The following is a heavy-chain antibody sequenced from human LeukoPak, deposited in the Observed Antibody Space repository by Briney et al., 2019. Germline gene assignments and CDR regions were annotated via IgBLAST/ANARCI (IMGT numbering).Heavy chain of an antibody. Sequence: GASVKVSCKASGYTFTGYYMHRVRQAPGQGLEWMGWINPNSGGTNYAQKFQGRVTMTRDTSISTAYMELSRLRSDDTAVYYCARPPLRGYSGYDPFDYWGQGTLVTVSS. J-gene: IGHJ4*02. D-gene: IGHD5-12*01. V-gene: IGHV1-2*02. CDR2: INPNSGGT. CDR1: GYTFTGYY. CDR3: ARPPLRGYSGYDPFDY.